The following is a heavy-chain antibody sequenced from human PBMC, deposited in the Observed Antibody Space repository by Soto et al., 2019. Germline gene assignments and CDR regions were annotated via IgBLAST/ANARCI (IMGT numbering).Heavy chain of an antibody. J-gene: IGHJ3*02. CDR1: GFTFSSYG. V-gene: IGHV3-33*01. D-gene: IGHD3-10*01. CDR3: AREEAKYYGSSDI. CDR2: IWYDGSNK. Sequence: GGSLRLSCAASGFTFSSYGMHWVRQAPGKGLEWVAVIWYDGSNKYYADSVKGRFTISRDNSKNTLYLQMNSLRAEDTAVYYCAREEAKYYGSSDIWGQGTMVTVSS.